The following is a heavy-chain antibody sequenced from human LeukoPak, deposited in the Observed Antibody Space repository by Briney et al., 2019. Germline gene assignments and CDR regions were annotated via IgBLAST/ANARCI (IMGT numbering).Heavy chain of an antibody. CDR3: ARERPTTTAFHV. D-gene: IGHD1-14*01. CDR2: INAGNGNT. CDR1: GNTFSSNI. J-gene: IGHJ3*01. Sequence: ASVKVSCKTSGNTFSSNIINWVRQAPGQRLDWMGWINAGNGNTKYSEKLQGRVTITRDTSASTVYMELNSLRSEDTAVYYCARERPTTTAFHVWGQGTMVTVS. V-gene: IGHV1-3*01.